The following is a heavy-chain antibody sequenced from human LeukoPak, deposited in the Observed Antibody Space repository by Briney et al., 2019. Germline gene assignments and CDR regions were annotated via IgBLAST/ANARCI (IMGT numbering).Heavy chain of an antibody. CDR1: GFTFSSYG. CDR3: VREGYYDSSGYLGVFDY. J-gene: IGHJ4*02. V-gene: IGHV3-48*04. Sequence: PGGPVRLSCAASGFTFSSYGMSWVHQAPGKGLEWVSAISGSGSTISYADSVKGRFTISRDNATNSLYLQMNSLRAEDTAVYYCVREGYYDSSGYLGVFDYWGQRALVTASS. D-gene: IGHD3-22*01. CDR2: ISGSGSTI.